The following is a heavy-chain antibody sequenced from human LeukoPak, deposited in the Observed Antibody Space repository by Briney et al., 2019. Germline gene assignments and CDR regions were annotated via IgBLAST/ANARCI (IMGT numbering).Heavy chain of an antibody. CDR3: ARGGYDILTGYPYLDY. V-gene: IGHV1-8*01. J-gene: IGHJ4*02. Sequence: ASVKVSCKASGYTFTSYDINWVRQATGQGLEWMGWMNPNSGNTGYAQKFQGRVTMTRNTSISTAYMELSSLRSEDTAVYYCARGGYDILTGYPYLDYWGQGTLVTVSS. CDR1: GYTFTSYD. CDR2: MNPNSGNT. D-gene: IGHD3-9*01.